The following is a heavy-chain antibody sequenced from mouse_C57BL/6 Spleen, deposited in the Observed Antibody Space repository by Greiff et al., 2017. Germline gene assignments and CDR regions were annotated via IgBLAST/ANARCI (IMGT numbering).Heavy chain of an antibody. CDR3: ASGDGSSYLAY. V-gene: IGHV14-2*01. CDR1: GFNIKDYY. D-gene: IGHD1-1*01. J-gene: IGHJ3*01. CDR2: IDPEDGET. Sequence: EVKLMESGAELVKPGASVKLSCTASGFNIKDYYMHWVKQRTEQGLEWIGRIDPEDGETKYAPKFQGKATITADTSSNTAYLQLSSLTSEDTAVYYCASGDGSSYLAYWGQGTLVTVSA.